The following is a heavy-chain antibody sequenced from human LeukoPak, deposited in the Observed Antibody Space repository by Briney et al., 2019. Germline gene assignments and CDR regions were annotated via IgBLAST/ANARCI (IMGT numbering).Heavy chain of an antibody. CDR1: GGTFSSYA. Sequence: SVKVSCKASGGTFSSYAISWVRQAPGQGLEWMGGIIPIFGTANYAQKFQGRVTITADESTSTAYMELNRLRSDDTAVYYCARDKCGTSCYRYMDVWGKGTTVTVSS. CDR3: ARDKCGTSCYRYMDV. J-gene: IGHJ6*03. V-gene: IGHV1-69*13. D-gene: IGHD2-2*01. CDR2: IIPIFGTA.